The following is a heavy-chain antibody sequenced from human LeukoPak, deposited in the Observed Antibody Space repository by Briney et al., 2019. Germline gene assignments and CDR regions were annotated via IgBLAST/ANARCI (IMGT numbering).Heavy chain of an antibody. V-gene: IGHV3-21*01. D-gene: IGHD5-18*01. CDR2: ISSSSSYI. J-gene: IGHJ3*02. Sequence: GGSLRLSCAASGFTFSSYSMNWVRQAPGKGLEWVSSISSSSSYIYYADSVKGRFTISRDNAKNSLYLQMNSLRAEDTAVYYCARESFTAAFDIWGQGTMVTVSS. CDR3: ARESFTAAFDI. CDR1: GFTFSSYS.